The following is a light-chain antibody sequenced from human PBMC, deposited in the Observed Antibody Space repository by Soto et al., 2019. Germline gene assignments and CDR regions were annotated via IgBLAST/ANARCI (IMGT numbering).Light chain of an antibody. CDR2: DVS. J-gene: IGLJ1*01. CDR3: CSYAGSYV. V-gene: IGLV2-11*01. Sequence: QSVLTQPRSVSGSPGQSVTISCTGTSSDVGGYNYVSWYQQHPGKAPKLMIYDVSKRPSGVPDRFSGSKSGNTASLTISGLQAEDEPDYYCCSYAGSYVFGTGTKVTVL. CDR1: SSDVGGYNY.